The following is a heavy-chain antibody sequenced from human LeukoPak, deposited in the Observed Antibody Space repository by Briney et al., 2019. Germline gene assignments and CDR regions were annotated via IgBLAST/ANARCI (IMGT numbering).Heavy chain of an antibody. J-gene: IGHJ4*02. CDR2: IIPIFGTA. V-gene: IGHV1-69*05. D-gene: IGHD1-26*01. Sequence: ASVKVSCKASGGTFSNYGIGWVRQAPGQGLEWMGGIIPIFGTANYAQKLQGRVTMTTDTSTSTAYMELRSLRSDDTAVYYCARDGPERGAFWWGQGTLVTVSS. CDR1: GGTFSNYG. CDR3: ARDGPERGAFW.